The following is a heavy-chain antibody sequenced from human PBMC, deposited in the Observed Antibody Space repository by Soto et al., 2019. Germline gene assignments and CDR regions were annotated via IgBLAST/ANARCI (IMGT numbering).Heavy chain of an antibody. D-gene: IGHD4-17*01. Sequence: QVQLVQSGAEVKKPGSSVKVSCKASGGTFSSYAISWVRQAPGQGLEWMGGIIPIFGTANYAQKFQGRVTITGAKSAGTAYMKRGSVRSEATAVNYWAREGDTVLTGMWSDPWGQGPLVTVSS. J-gene: IGHJ5*02. CDR1: GGTFSSYA. V-gene: IGHV1-69*14. CDR3: AREGDTVLTGMWSDP. CDR2: IIPIFGTA.